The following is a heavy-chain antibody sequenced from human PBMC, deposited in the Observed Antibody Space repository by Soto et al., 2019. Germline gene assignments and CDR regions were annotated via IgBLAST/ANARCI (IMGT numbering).Heavy chain of an antibody. V-gene: IGHV1-69*01. CDR1: GGTFSSYA. J-gene: IGHJ6*02. CDR3: ARDRGLRYRISGAARYYYYGMDV. CDR2: IIPIFGTA. Sequence: QVQRVQSGAEVKKPGSSVKVSCKASGGTFSSYAISWVRQAPGQGLEWLGGIIPIFGTANYAQKFQGRVTITADESTSTAFMELSSLRSEDTAVYYRARDRGLRYRISGAARYYYYGMDVWGQGTTVTVSS. D-gene: IGHD3-9*01.